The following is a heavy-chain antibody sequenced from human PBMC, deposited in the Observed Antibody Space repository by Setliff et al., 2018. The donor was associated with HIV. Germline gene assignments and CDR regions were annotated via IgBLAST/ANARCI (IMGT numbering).Heavy chain of an antibody. J-gene: IGHJ3*02. Sequence: ASVKVSCKASGYTFRSYGISWVRQAPGQGLEWVGWISPNSGDTDYIQKFQGRVTLTTDTSTNTAYMELRSLKTEDTAVYYCTRDLHYDAFDIWGQGTMVTVSS. V-gene: IGHV1-18*01. CDR1: GYTFRSYG. CDR3: TRDLHYDAFDI. CDR2: ISPNSGDT.